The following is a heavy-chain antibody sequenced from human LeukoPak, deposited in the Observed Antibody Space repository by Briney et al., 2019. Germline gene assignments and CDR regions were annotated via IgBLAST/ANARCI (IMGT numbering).Heavy chain of an antibody. CDR2: ISAYNGNT. D-gene: IGHD4-23*01. J-gene: IGHJ4*02. CDR1: GYTFTMYY. Sequence: ASVKVSCKASGYTFTMYYIHWVRQAPGQGLEWMGWISAYNGNTNYAQKLQGRVTMTTDTSTSTAYMELRSLRSDDTAVYYCARDGYGGKDGYFDYWGQGTLVTVSS. V-gene: IGHV1-18*04. CDR3: ARDGYGGKDGYFDY.